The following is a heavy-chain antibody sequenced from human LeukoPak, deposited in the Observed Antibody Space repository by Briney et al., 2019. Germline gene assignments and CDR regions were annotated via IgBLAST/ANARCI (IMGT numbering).Heavy chain of an antibody. CDR1: GFRFGDDA. Sequence: GGSLRLSCAASGFRFGDDAMNWVRQAPGKGLEWVSFVGGDDATYYADSVKGRFTVSRDNSKNTLSLQMNSLRLEDTAVYFCAKDSRSRNGIYDPFDIWGQGTMVTVSS. J-gene: IGHJ3*02. CDR3: AKDSRSRNGIYDPFDI. D-gene: IGHD2-8*01. CDR2: VGGDDAT. V-gene: IGHV3-23*01.